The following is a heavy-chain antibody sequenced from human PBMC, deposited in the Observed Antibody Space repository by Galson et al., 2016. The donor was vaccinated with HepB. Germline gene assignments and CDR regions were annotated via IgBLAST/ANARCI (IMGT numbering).Heavy chain of an antibody. V-gene: IGHV4-59*01. Sequence: SETLSLTCTVSGGRIGSYYWSWIRQPPGKGLEYIGYIYYTGSTNYNPSLKSRVTISVDTSKNQFSLKLNSVTAADTAGYYCASVASAAGTYGFNYWGQGIPVTVSS. CDR3: ASVASAAGTYGFNY. CDR2: IYYTGST. J-gene: IGHJ4*02. CDR1: GGRIGSYY. D-gene: IGHD6-13*01.